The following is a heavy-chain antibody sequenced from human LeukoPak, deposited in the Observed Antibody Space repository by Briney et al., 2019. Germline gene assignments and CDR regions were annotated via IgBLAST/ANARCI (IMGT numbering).Heavy chain of an antibody. V-gene: IGHV3-21*01. J-gene: IGHJ4*02. CDR1: AFTLGSYS. Sequence: GRSLTPSCAASAFTLGSYSTNWARQAGGKGMEWVSSIISSSSYIYYADSVKGRFTLSRTSAKNSLYLQMTSLRAEDTAVYYCARDREGYYDILAGYYGFGYWGQGTLVTVSS. CDR2: IISSSSYI. D-gene: IGHD3-9*01. CDR3: ARDREGYYDILAGYYGFGY.